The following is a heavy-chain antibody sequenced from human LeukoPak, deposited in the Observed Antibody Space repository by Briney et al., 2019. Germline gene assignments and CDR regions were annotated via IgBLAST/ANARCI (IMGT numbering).Heavy chain of an antibody. CDR3: ATRGVVIRVILVGFHKEAYYFDS. V-gene: IGHV3-23*01. CDR2: ISYRGVRP. D-gene: IGHD3-22*01. Sequence: GWSLRLSCAVSGITLSNYGMSWFLHAPGKGLEGVAGISYRGVRPNTADYVTGRFTLSRDNPKNTLYLQMNSLRAEDTAVYFCATRGVVIRVILVGFHKEAYYFDSWGQGALVTVSS. CDR1: GITLSNYG. J-gene: IGHJ4*02.